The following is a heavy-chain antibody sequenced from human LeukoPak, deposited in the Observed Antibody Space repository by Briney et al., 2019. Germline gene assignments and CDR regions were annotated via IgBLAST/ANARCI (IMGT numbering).Heavy chain of an antibody. V-gene: IGHV3-7*01. J-gene: IGHJ4*02. CDR2: IKTDGSEK. Sequence: PGGSLRLSCAASGFTFSNYWMNWVRQAPGKGLEWVAIIKTDGSEKIYVDSVRGRFTISSDNAKNTLYLQMNSLRAEDTAVYYCAAGAGWLIDYWGQGTLVPVSS. CDR1: GFTFSNYW. D-gene: IGHD6-19*01. CDR3: AAGAGWLIDY.